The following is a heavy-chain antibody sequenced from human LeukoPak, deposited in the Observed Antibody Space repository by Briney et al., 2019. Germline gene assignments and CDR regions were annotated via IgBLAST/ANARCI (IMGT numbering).Heavy chain of an antibody. Sequence: GVSLRLSCATSGFNFDRYTIHWVRQAPGKGLEWVSLAGWAGGTTYYSDSVRGRFTISRDSGKNSVYLQMNSLTTDDTAFYFCAKELDTMFFDYWGQGALVTVSS. J-gene: IGHJ4*02. CDR2: AGWAGGTT. CDR1: GFNFDRYT. V-gene: IGHV3-43*01. CDR3: AKELDTMFFDY. D-gene: IGHD5-18*01.